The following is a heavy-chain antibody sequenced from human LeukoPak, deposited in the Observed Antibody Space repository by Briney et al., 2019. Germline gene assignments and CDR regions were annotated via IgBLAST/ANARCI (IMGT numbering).Heavy chain of an antibody. CDR1: GFTFSSYG. Sequence: PGRSLRLSCAASGFTFSSYGMHWVRQAPGKGLEWVAVISYDGSNKYYADSVKGRFTISRDNSKNTLYLQMNSLRAEDTAVYYCAKEPRIAAAGTDDYWGQGTLVTVSS. D-gene: IGHD6-13*01. V-gene: IGHV3-30*18. J-gene: IGHJ4*02. CDR3: AKEPRIAAAGTDDY. CDR2: ISYDGSNK.